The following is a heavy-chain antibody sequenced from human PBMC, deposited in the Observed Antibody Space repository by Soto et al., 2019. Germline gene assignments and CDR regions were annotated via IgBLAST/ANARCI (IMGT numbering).Heavy chain of an antibody. Sequence: GGSLRLSCAASGFTVSSNYMSWVRQAPGKGLEWVSAIYSGGNTYYSDSVKGRFTISRDNSKNTLYLQMNSLRAEDTAVYYCAGYCNGGRCYPNWGQGTLVTVSS. V-gene: IGHV3-66*01. J-gene: IGHJ4*02. CDR3: AGYCNGGRCYPN. D-gene: IGHD2-15*01. CDR1: GFTVSSNY. CDR2: IYSGGNT.